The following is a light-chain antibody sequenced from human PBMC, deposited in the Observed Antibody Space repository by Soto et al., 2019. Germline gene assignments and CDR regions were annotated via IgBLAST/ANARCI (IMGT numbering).Light chain of an antibody. J-gene: IGKJ5*01. CDR2: GAS. V-gene: IGKV3-20*01. CDR3: QQLNSHPL. Sequence: EIELTQSPSTLSLSAGERATLSCRASQSVSSSYLAWYQQQPGQAPRLLIYGASSRATGIPDRFSGSGSGTDFTLTISSMQPEDFASYYCQQLNSHPLFGQGTRLDIK. CDR1: QSVSSSY.